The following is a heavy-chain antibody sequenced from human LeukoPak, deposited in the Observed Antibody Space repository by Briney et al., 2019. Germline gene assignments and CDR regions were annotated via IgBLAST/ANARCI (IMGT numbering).Heavy chain of an antibody. CDR2: FYPEDGET. D-gene: IGHD2-15*01. CDR3: ATFTISGSPQGDWFDP. V-gene: IGHV1-24*01. Sequence: ASVKVSCKVSGYTLTELSMHWVRQAPGKGLEWMGGFYPEDGETIYAQKFQGRVTMTEDTSTDTAYMELSSLRSEDTAVYYCATFTISGSPQGDWFDPWGQGTLVTVSS. J-gene: IGHJ5*02. CDR1: GYTLTELS.